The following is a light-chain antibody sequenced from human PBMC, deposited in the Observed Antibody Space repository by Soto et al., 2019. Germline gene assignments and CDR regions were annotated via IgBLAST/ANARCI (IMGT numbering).Light chain of an antibody. V-gene: IGKV3-20*01. CDR2: NAS. Sequence: EIVLTQSPDTLSLSPGERATLSCRTSQSVSNNFLAWYQQKPGQAPRLLIYNASNRATGIPDRFSGSGSGTDFTLTISRLEPEDFAVYYCQQYGSSPRTVGQGTKVDIK. J-gene: IGKJ1*01. CDR1: QSVSNNF. CDR3: QQYGSSPRT.